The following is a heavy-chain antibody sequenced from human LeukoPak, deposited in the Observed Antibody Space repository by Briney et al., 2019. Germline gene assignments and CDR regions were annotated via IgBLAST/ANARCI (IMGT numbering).Heavy chain of an antibody. J-gene: IGHJ4*02. Sequence: SETLSLTCAVSGYSISSGYYWGWIRPPPGKGLEWIGSVYHSGSTYYNSSLKSRVTISVDTSKNQFSLKLSSVTAADTAAYYCARLSAYYYALDYWGQGTLVTVSS. CDR2: VYHSGST. V-gene: IGHV4-38-2*01. CDR3: ARLSAYYYALDY. CDR1: GYSISSGYY. D-gene: IGHD3-22*01.